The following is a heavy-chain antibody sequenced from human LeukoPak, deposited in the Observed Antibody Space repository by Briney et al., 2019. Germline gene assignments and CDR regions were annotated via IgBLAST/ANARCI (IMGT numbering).Heavy chain of an antibody. CDR1: GGSFSGYY. J-gene: IGHJ4*02. V-gene: IGHV4-34*01. Sequence: SETLSLTCAVYGGSFSGYYWSWIRPPPGKGLEWIGEINHSGSTNYNPSLKSRVTISVDTSKNQFSLKLSSVTAADTAVYYCARHRGSSSLFDYWGQGTLVTVSS. D-gene: IGHD6-6*01. CDR2: INHSGST. CDR3: ARHRGSSSLFDY.